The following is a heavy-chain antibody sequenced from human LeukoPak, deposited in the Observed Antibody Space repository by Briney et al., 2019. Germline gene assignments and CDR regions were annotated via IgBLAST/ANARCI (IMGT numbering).Heavy chain of an antibody. J-gene: IGHJ3*02. CDR3: ARHASIVVVVAADDASDI. V-gene: IGHV3-20*04. D-gene: IGHD2-15*01. Sequence: GGSLRLSCAASGFTFDDYGMSWVRHAAGKGLEWVSGINWNGGSTGYADSVKGRFTISRDNAKNSLYLQMNSLRAEDTALYYCARHASIVVVVAADDASDIWGQGTIVTVSS. CDR2: INWNGGST. CDR1: GFTFDDYG.